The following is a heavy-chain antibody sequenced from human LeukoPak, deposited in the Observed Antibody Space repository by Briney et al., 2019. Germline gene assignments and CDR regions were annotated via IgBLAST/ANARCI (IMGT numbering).Heavy chain of an antibody. J-gene: IGHJ4*02. D-gene: IGHD5-12*01. CDR3: ARGSGYDFRY. Sequence: GRQMPGKXXEWMGMIDPSDSYTNYSPSFQGHVTISADKSISTAYLQWSSLKASDTAMYYCARGSGYDFRYWGQGTLVTVSS. V-gene: IGHV5-10-1*01. CDR2: IDPSDSYT.